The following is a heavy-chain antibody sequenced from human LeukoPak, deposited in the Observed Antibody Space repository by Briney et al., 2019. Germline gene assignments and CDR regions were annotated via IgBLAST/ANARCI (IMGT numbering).Heavy chain of an antibody. Sequence: PSETLSLTCAVYGGSFSGYYWSWIRQPPGKGPEWIGEINHSGSTNYNPSLKSRVTISVDTSKNQFSLKLSSVTAADTAVYYCARIIRSYDSSGYYLYYFDYWGQGTLVTVSS. CDR1: GGSFSGYY. V-gene: IGHV4-34*01. D-gene: IGHD3-22*01. J-gene: IGHJ4*02. CDR3: ARIIRSYDSSGYYLYYFDY. CDR2: INHSGST.